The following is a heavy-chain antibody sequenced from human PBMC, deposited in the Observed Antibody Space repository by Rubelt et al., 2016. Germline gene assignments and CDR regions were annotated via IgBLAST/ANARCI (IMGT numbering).Heavy chain of an antibody. CDR1: GESFSGHY. D-gene: IGHD6-13*01. J-gene: IGHJ4*02. CDR2: IFHTGST. V-gene: IGHV4-34*01. CDR3: ARGFRGGTGYSSRDLDY. Sequence: QVQLQQWGAGLLKPSETLSLTCAVYGESFSGHYWSWIRQPPGKGLEWIGEIFHTGSTKYNPSLKSRLTLSVHTSKKQFSLKLSALTAADTAVYYCARGFRGGTGYSSRDLDYWGQGTLVTVSS.